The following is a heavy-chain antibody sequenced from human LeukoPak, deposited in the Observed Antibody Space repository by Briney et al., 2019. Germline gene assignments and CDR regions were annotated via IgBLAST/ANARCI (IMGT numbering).Heavy chain of an antibody. Sequence: PSETLSLTCTVSGGSISSGGYYWSWIRQPPGKGLEWIGYIYHSGSSNYNPSLKSRVTISTDTSKNQFSLNLISMTAADTAVYYCARRVVSEWYFDLWGQGTLVTVSS. D-gene: IGHD4-23*01. V-gene: IGHV4-61*08. J-gene: IGHJ4*02. CDR2: IYHSGSS. CDR1: GGSISSGGYY. CDR3: ARRVVSEWYFDL.